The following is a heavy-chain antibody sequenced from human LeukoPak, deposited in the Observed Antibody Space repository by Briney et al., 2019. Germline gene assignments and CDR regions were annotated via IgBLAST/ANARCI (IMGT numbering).Heavy chain of an antibody. CDR3: AKDGGSHGY. D-gene: IGHD1-26*01. V-gene: IGHV3-23*01. J-gene: IGHJ4*02. CDR1: GFTFSTYA. CDR2: ITSSGGST. Sequence: GGSLRLSCAASGFTFSTYAMSWVPQAPGKGLEWVSTITSSGGSTYYADSVKGRFTISRDNAKNTLYLQMNSLRAEDTAVYYCAKDGGSHGYWGQGTLVTVSS.